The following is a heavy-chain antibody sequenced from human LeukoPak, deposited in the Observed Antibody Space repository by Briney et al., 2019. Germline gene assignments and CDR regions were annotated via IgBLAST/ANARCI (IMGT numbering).Heavy chain of an antibody. V-gene: IGHV4-59*01. D-gene: IGHD3-10*01. J-gene: IGHJ6*03. CDR3: ARTTTVRGTYYMDV. CDR2: IYYSGYT. Sequence: SETLSLTCTVSGGSISSYYWSWIRQPPGRGLEWIGYIYYSGYTNYNTSPKSRVTISEDTSKNQFSLKLSSVTAADTAVYHCARTTTVRGTYYMDVWGKGTTVTISS. CDR1: GGSISSYY.